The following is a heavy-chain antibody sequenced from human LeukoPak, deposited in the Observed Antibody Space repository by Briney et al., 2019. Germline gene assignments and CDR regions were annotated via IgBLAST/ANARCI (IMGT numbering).Heavy chain of an antibody. V-gene: IGHV1-69*04. Sequence: SVKVSCKASGGTFSSYAISWVQQAPGQGLEWMGRIIPILGIANYVQKFQGRVTITADKSTSTAYMELSSLRSEDTAVYYCARSGTTVALDAFDIWGQGTMVTVSS. CDR2: IIPILGIA. J-gene: IGHJ3*02. CDR1: GGTFSSYA. D-gene: IGHD4-17*01. CDR3: ARSGTTVALDAFDI.